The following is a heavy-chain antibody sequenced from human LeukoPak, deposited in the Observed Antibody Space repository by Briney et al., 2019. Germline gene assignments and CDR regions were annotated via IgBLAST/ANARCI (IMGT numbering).Heavy chain of an antibody. CDR1: GYTFTGYY. CDR3: ARTPGPTVTGWFDP. D-gene: IGHD4-17*01. CDR2: INPNSGGT. Sequence: ASVKVSCKASGYTFTGYYTHWVRQAPGQGLEWMGWINPNSGGTNYAQKFQGRVTMTRDTSISTAYMELSRLRSDDTAVYYCARTPGPTVTGWFDPWGQGTLVTVSS. J-gene: IGHJ5*02. V-gene: IGHV1-2*02.